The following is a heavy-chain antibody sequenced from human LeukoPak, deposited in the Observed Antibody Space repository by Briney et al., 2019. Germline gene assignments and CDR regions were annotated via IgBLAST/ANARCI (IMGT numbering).Heavy chain of an antibody. V-gene: IGHV3-73*01. J-gene: IGHJ4*02. D-gene: IGHD3-22*01. CDR1: GFTFSGSA. CDR2: IRSKANSYAT. Sequence: PGGSLRLSCAASGFTFSGSAMHWVRQASGKGLEWVGRIRSKANSYATAYAASVKGRFTISRDDSKNTAYLQMNSLKTEDTAVYYCTSSGPSRSGYHYWGQGTLVTVPS. CDR3: TSSGPSRSGYHY.